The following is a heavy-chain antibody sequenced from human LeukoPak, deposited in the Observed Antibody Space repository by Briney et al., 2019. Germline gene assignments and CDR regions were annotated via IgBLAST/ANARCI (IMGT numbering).Heavy chain of an antibody. D-gene: IGHD3-10*01. CDR3: AKDTGGRGRLDGFDV. CDR1: GDSVSSIYW. Sequence: SGTLSLTCTVSGDSVSSIYWWIWVRQPPGKGLEWIGEICQSGSTNYNPSLKSRVRMSLYKSKNQFSLNLNSVTAADTAIYYCAKDTGGRGRLDGFDVWGQGTMVTVSS. J-gene: IGHJ3*01. CDR2: ICQSGST. V-gene: IGHV4-4*02.